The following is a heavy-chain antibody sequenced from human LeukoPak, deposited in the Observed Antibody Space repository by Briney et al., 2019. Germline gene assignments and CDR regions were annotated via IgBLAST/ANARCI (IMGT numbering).Heavy chain of an antibody. J-gene: IGHJ4*02. CDR3: AKPSGSGVDY. CDR2: ISGGGGST. CDR1: GFTFSSYA. D-gene: IGHD1-26*01. Sequence: GGSLRLSCAASGFTFSSYAMSWVRQAPGKGLEWVSTISGGGGSTYYSDSVKGRFTISRDNSKNTLYLQMNSLRAEDTAIYYCAKPSGSGVDYWGRGTRVTVSS. V-gene: IGHV3-23*01.